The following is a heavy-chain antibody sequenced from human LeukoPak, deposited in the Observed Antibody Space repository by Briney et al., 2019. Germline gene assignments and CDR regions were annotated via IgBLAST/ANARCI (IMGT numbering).Heavy chain of an antibody. D-gene: IGHD3-3*01. Sequence: GRSLRLSCAASGFTFSSYAMSWVRQAPGKGLEWVSAISGSGGSTYYADSVKGRFTISRDNSKNTLYLQMNSLRAEDTAVYYCAKAYDFWSGYDPYDAFDIWGQGTMVTVSS. J-gene: IGHJ3*02. CDR1: GFTFSSYA. V-gene: IGHV3-23*01. CDR3: AKAYDFWSGYDPYDAFDI. CDR2: ISGSGGST.